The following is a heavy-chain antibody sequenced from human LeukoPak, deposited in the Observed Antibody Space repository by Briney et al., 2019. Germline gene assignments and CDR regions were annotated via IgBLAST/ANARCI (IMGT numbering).Heavy chain of an antibody. D-gene: IGHD6-13*01. V-gene: IGHV3-20*04. CDR1: GFTFDDYG. Sequence: GGSLRLSCAASGFTFDDYGMSWVRQAPGKGLEWVSGINWNGGSTVYADSVKGRFTISRDNAKNSLYLQMNSLRAEDTALYYCARGGAQLGLGYYYYYMDVWGKGTTVTVSS. CDR2: INWNGGST. CDR3: ARGGAQLGLGYYYYYMDV. J-gene: IGHJ6*03.